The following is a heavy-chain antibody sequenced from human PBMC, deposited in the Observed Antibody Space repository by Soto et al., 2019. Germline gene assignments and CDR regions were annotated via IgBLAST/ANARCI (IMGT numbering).Heavy chain of an antibody. CDR3: AKDLIVGATTGPLCFDY. Sequence: GGSLSLSCAASGFTFSSYAMSWVRQAPGKGLEWVSAISGSGGSTYYADSVKGRFTISRDNSKNTLYLQMNSLRAEDTAVYYCAKDLIVGATTGPLCFDYWGQGTLVTVSS. CDR1: GFTFSSYA. V-gene: IGHV3-23*01. D-gene: IGHD1-26*01. CDR2: ISGSGGST. J-gene: IGHJ4*02.